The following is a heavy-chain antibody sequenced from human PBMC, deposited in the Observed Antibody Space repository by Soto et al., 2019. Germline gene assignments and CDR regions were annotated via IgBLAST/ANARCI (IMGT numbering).Heavy chain of an antibody. V-gene: IGHV1-69*01. J-gene: IGHJ1*01. D-gene: IGHD3-10*01. CDR2: IIPIFGTA. CDR1: GGTFSSYA. CDR3: ARVYYYGSGSYSPLRH. Sequence: QVQLVQSGAEVKKPGSSVKVSCKASGGTFSSYAISWVRQAPGQGLEWMGGIIPIFGTANYAQKFQGRATITANESTSTAYMELSSLRSEDTAMYYCARVYYYGSGSYSPLRHWGQGTLVTVSS.